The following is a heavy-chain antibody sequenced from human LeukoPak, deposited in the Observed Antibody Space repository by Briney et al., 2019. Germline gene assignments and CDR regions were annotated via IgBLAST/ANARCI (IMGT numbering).Heavy chain of an antibody. CDR3: ARVIRSHYYGSGNPYDY. Sequence: PSETLSLTCAVYGGSFSGYYWSWIRQPPGKELEWIGEINHSGSTNYNPSLKSRVTISVDTSKNQFSLKLSSVTAADTAVYYCARVIRSHYYGSGNPYDYWGQGTLVTVSS. J-gene: IGHJ4*02. D-gene: IGHD3-10*01. CDR1: GGSFSGYY. CDR2: INHSGST. V-gene: IGHV4-34*01.